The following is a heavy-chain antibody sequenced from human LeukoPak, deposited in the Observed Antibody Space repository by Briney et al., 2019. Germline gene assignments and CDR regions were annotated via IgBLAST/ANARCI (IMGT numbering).Heavy chain of an antibody. D-gene: IGHD1-7*01. J-gene: IGHJ4*02. CDR1: GFAFSDYA. CDR2: ISKDGSDK. V-gene: IGHV3-30-3*01. CDR3: ARDYWWNYDY. Sequence: GRSLRLSCAASGFAFSDYAMHWVRQAPGKGLEWVAVISKDGSDKYYPGSVRGRFTISRDNSKNTIYLQMDSLRAEDTAIYYCARDYWWNYDYWGQGTLVTVSS.